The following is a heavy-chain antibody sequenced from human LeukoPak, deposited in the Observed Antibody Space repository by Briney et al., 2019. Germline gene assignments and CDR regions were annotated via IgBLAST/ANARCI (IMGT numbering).Heavy chain of an antibody. V-gene: IGHV4-61*01. J-gene: IGHJ3*02. Sequence: SETLSLTCTVSGGSVSSGTYCWSWIRQPPGKGLEWIGYIYYSGSTNYNPSLKSRVIISLDTSKNQFSLKLTSVTAADTAVYYCARDARYYDSSGYYVFDIWGQGTKVTVSS. CDR2: IYYSGST. D-gene: IGHD3-22*01. CDR1: GGSVSSGTYC. CDR3: ARDARYYDSSGYYVFDI.